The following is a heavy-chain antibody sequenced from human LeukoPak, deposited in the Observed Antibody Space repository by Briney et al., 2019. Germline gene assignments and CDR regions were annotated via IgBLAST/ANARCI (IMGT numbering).Heavy chain of an antibody. CDR2: ISSSSSYI. CDR1: GFTFSSYS. Sequence: GGSLRLSCAASGFTFSSYSMNWVRQAPGKGLEWVSSISSSSSYIYYADAVKGRFIISRDNAKNSLYLQMNSLRVEDTAVYYCARSGDNYYYHYMDVWGKGTTVTVPS. D-gene: IGHD1-26*01. J-gene: IGHJ6*03. V-gene: IGHV3-21*01. CDR3: ARSGDNYYYHYMDV.